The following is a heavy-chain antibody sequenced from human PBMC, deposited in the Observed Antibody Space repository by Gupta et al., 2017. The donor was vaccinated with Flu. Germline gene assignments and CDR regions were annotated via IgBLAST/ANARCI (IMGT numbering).Heavy chain of an antibody. CDR3: ARTVGATSHFDY. CDR2: INPSGSST. CDR1: FTNYY. D-gene: IGHD1-26*01. V-gene: IGHV1-46*01. J-gene: IGHJ4*02. Sequence: FTNYYMHWVRQAPGQGLEWMGIINPSGSSTRYAQKFQGRVTMTRDTSTSTVYMELSSLRSEDTAVYFCARTVGATSHFDYWGQGTLVTVSS.